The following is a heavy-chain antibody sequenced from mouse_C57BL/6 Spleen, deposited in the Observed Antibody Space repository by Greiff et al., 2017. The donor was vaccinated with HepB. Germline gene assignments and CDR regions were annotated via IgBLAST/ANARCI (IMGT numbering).Heavy chain of an antibody. CDR1: GYAFSSSW. D-gene: IGHD2-14*01. CDR3: AREGDYYGYGDWFAY. V-gene: IGHV1-82*01. Sequence: VQVVESGPELVKPGASVKISCKASGYAFSSSWMNWVKQRPGKGLEWIGRIYPGDGDTNYNGKFKGKATLTADKSSSTAYMQLSSLTSEDSAVYFCAREGDYYGYGDWFAYWGQGTLVTVSA. CDR2: IYPGDGDT. J-gene: IGHJ3*01.